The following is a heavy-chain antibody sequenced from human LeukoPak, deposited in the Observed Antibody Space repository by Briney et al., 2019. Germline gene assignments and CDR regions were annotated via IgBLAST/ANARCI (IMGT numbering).Heavy chain of an antibody. CDR3: ARDVDSSGSDY. CDR2: ISSSSSYI. CDR1: GFTFSSYS. V-gene: IGHV3-21*01. Sequence: GGSLRLSCAASGFTFSSYSMNWVRQAPGKGLEWVSSISSSSSYIYYADSVKGRFTISRDNAKNSLYLQMNSLGAEDTAVYYCARDVDSSGSDYWGQGTLVTVSS. J-gene: IGHJ4*02. D-gene: IGHD3-10*01.